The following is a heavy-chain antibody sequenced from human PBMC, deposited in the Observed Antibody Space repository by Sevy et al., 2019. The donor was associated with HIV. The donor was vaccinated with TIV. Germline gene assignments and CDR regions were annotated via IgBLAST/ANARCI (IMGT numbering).Heavy chain of an antibody. CDR3: ARFGRIAVAGTRGFSGMDV. D-gene: IGHD6-19*01. Sequence: SETLSLTCAVYGGSFSGYYWSWIRQPPGKGLEWIGEINHSGSTNYNPSLKSRVTISVDTSKSQFSLKLSSVTAADTAVYYCARFGRIAVAGTRGFSGMDVWGQGTTVTVSS. CDR1: GGSFSGYY. J-gene: IGHJ6*02. V-gene: IGHV4-34*01. CDR2: INHSGST.